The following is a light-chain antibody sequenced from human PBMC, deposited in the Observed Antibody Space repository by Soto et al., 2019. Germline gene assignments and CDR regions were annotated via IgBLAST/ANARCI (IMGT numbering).Light chain of an antibody. Sequence: QLVLTQPPSASGTPGQRVTISCSGRSSNIGSNAVNWYQQLPGMAPKLLIYGDNQRPSGVPDRFSGSKSGASASLGIGGLQSDDEADYYCATWDDSLNGPVFGGGTKLTVL. V-gene: IGLV1-44*01. CDR2: GDN. CDR1: SSNIGSNA. J-gene: IGLJ3*02. CDR3: ATWDDSLNGPV.